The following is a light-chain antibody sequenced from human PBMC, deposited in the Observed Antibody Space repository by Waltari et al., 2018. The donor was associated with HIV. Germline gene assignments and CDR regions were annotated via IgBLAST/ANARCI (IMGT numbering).Light chain of an antibody. CDR3: QQYGSSLLT. CDR2: GTS. V-gene: IGKV3-20*01. J-gene: IGKJ3*01. Sequence: DIVLTQSPGTLSLSPGETAALSCRASQSVANNYLAWYQQKPGQAPRLLIYGTSSRATNIPARFSGSVSGTDFTLTISRLEPEDFAVYYCQQYGSSLLTFGPGTKVDI. CDR1: QSVANNY.